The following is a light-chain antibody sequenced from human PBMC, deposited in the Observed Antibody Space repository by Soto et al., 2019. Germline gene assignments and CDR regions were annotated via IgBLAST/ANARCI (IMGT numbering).Light chain of an antibody. CDR1: SSDVGGYNY. Sequence: QSVLTQPASASGSPGQSITISCTGTSSDVGGYNYVSWYQHHPGKAPKLMIYDVSNRPSGVSNRFSGSKSGNTASLTISGLRAEDEAHYYCCSYARSSPYVFGTGTKVTVL. CDR3: CSYARSSPYV. V-gene: IGLV2-14*03. CDR2: DVS. J-gene: IGLJ1*01.